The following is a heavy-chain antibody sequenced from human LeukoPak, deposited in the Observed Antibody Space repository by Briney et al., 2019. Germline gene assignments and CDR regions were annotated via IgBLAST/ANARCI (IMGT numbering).Heavy chain of an antibody. CDR3: ARDSGQQLVAPHDY. CDR1: GFTFSSYS. J-gene: IGHJ4*02. Sequence: GGSLRLSCAASGFTFSSYSMNWVRQAPGKGLEWVSSISSSSSSYIYYADSVKGRFTISRDNAKNSLYLQMNSLRAEDTAVYYCARDSGQQLVAPHDYWGQGTLVTVSS. CDR2: ISSSSSSYI. V-gene: IGHV3-21*01. D-gene: IGHD6-13*01.